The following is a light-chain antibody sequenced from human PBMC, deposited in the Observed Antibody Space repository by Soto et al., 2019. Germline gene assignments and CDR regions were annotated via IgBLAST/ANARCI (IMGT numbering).Light chain of an antibody. V-gene: IGKV4-1*01. Sequence: IVMTQSPDSLAVSLRERATIKCKSSQSLLYSSNNKNYLAWYQHKPGQPPKLLTYWASTRESGVADRFSGTGSRTDFTLTINSLQAEDAAVYYCQQYFSTWAFGQGTKVEIK. J-gene: IGKJ1*01. CDR2: WAS. CDR1: QSLLYSSNNKNY. CDR3: QQYFSTWA.